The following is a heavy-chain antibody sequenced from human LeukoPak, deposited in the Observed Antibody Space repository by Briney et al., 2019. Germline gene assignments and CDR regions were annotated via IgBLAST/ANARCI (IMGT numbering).Heavy chain of an antibody. V-gene: IGHV3-21*01. Sequence: GGSLRLSCAASGFTFSSYAMSWVRQAPGKGLEWVSSISSSSSYIYYADSVKGRFTISRDNAKNSLYLQMNSLRAEDTAVYYCAREPYYYDSSGYYGFDYWGQGTLVTVSS. CDR2: ISSSSSYI. J-gene: IGHJ4*02. D-gene: IGHD3-22*01. CDR3: AREPYYYDSSGYYGFDY. CDR1: GFTFSSYA.